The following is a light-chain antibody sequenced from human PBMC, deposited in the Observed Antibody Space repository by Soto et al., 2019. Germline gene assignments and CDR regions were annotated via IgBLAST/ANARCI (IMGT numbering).Light chain of an antibody. CDR1: QNIRTY. Sequence: DIQLTQSPSSLSASLRDRVTITCRASQNIRTYLNWYQQRPGKAPNLLIHGTSNLQAGVPPRFSGSGSGTAFTLTISNLQPEDSATYYCQQSYNTLRTFGQGTKVDIK. CDR2: GTS. V-gene: IGKV1-39*01. CDR3: QQSYNTLRT. J-gene: IGKJ1*01.